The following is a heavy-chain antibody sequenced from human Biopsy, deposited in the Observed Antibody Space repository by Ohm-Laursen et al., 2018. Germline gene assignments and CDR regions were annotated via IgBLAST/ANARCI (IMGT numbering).Heavy chain of an antibody. V-gene: IGHV4-39*01. J-gene: IGHJ5*02. Sequence: SDALSLTCTVSGGSISSSSTYYWAWLRQPPGKGLEWIGSIYNTETTFYNPSLKSRVTISNDTSTNQFSLKVSSVTAADTALYFCARHPTGFWFDPWGHGTLVTVSS. CDR2: IYNTETT. CDR1: GGSISSSSTYY. CDR3: ARHPTGFWFDP.